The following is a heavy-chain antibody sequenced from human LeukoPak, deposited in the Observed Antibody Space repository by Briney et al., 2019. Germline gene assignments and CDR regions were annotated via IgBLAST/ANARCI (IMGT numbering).Heavy chain of an antibody. CDR3: ARGRGSSSWYGPLSRSYFDY. Sequence: PGGSLRLSCAASGFTVSSNYMNWVRQAPGKGLEWVSVMYSGGSTFYGDSVKGRFTISRDNSMNTLYLQMNSLRVDDTAVYYCARGRGSSSWYGPLSRSYFDYRAREPWSPSPQ. D-gene: IGHD6-13*01. CDR1: GFTVSSNY. V-gene: IGHV3-66*01. CDR2: MYSGGST. J-gene: IGHJ4*02.